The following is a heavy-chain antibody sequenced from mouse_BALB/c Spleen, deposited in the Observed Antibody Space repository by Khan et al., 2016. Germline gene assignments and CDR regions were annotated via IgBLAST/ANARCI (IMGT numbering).Heavy chain of an antibody. J-gene: IGHJ2*01. D-gene: IGHD1-1*01. CDR2: INPDSSTI. V-gene: IGHV4-1*02. CDR3: ARRGYYGYFDY. CDR1: GFDFSRYW. Sequence: EVTLLESGGGLVQPGGSLKLSCAASGFDFSRYWMSWVRQAPGKGLEWIGEINPDSSTINYTPSLQDKFIISRDNAKHTLYRKMSKVRSEDTALYYGARRGYYGYFDYGGQGTTLTVSS.